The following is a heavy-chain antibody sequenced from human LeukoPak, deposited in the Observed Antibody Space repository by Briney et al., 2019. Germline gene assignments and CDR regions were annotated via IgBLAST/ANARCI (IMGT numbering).Heavy chain of an antibody. J-gene: IGHJ4*02. CDR3: ARLNFGDDY. Sequence: GGSLRLSCAASGFTVSSNYINWVRQALGKGLEWVSLIYGSTSADYADSVKGRFTISRDTSMNTVYLQMNSLRAEDTAVYYCARLNFGDDYWGQGTLVTVSS. V-gene: IGHV3-66*01. D-gene: IGHD4-17*01. CDR2: IYGSTSA. CDR1: GFTVSSNY.